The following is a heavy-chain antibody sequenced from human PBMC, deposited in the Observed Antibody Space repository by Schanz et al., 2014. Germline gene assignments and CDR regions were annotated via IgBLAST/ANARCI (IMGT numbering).Heavy chain of an antibody. CDR3: AKDGPGGSGSYSADGGMDV. J-gene: IGHJ6*02. V-gene: IGHV3-23*01. CDR2: ISGGGGTT. Sequence: DVHLLESGGGLVQPGGSLRLSCAASEFTFSTDAMGWVRQARGKGLEWVSAISGGGGTTYYTDSVKGRFTISRDNSKSTLYLQMNSLRAEDTAVYYCAKDGPGGSGSYSADGGMDVWGQGTTVTVSS. CDR1: EFTFSTDA. D-gene: IGHD3-10*01.